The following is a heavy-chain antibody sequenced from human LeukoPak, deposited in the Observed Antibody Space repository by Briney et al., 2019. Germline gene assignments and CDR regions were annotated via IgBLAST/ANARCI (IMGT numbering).Heavy chain of an antibody. CDR3: ANGHYYDSSGYRHDAFDI. J-gene: IGHJ3*02. CDR2: ISSSGGGT. Sequence: PGGSLGLSCAASGFTFTRNAMSWVRQAPGKGLEWVATISSSGGGTFYADSVKGRFTISRDNSKNTLYLQVESLRAEDTAVYYCANGHYYDSSGYRHDAFDIWGQGTMVTVSS. D-gene: IGHD3-22*01. V-gene: IGHV3-23*01. CDR1: GFTFTRNA.